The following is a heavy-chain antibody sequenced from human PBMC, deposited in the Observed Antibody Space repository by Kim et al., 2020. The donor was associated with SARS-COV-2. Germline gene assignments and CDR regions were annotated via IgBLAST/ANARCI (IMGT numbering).Heavy chain of an antibody. CDR3: ARGDYYDSSGYYGLFDY. J-gene: IGHJ4*02. Sequence: GGSLRLSCAASGFTFSSYWMSWVRQAPGKGLEWVANIKQDGSEKYYVDSVKGRFTISRDNAKNSLYLQMNSLRAEDTAVYYCARGDYYDSSGYYGLFDYWGQGTLVTVSS. CDR1: GFTFSSYW. D-gene: IGHD3-22*01. V-gene: IGHV3-7*01. CDR2: IKQDGSEK.